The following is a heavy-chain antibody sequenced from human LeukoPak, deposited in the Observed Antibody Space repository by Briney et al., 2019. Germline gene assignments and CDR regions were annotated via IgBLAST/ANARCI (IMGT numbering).Heavy chain of an antibody. CDR3: AHRKTDHWALDY. J-gene: IGHJ4*02. V-gene: IGHV2-5*02. CDR1: GFSLRTRGVG. D-gene: IGHD3-16*01. Sequence: SGPALVKPTQTLTLTCTFSGFSLRTRGVGVGWIRQPPGKALEWLALIYWDDDKRYSPSLKSRLTITKDTSKNQVVLTMTNMDPVDTATYYCAHRKTDHWALDYWGQGTLVTVSS. CDR2: IYWDDDK.